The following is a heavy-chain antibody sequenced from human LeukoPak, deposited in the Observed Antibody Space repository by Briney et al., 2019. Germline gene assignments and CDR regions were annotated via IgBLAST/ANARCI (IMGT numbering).Heavy chain of an antibody. D-gene: IGHD2-21*02. V-gene: IGHV3-72*01. J-gene: IGHJ4*02. CDR2: IKNKRGSYTA. CDR3: GRDTATALDY. Sequence: PGGSLRLSCAASGFTLYDHYMDWVRQAPGKGLEWVGRIKNKRGSYTADYAASVKGRFTISRDDSQNSLYLQMNSLKTEDTAVYYCGRDTATALDYWGQGTLVTVSS. CDR1: GFTLYDHY.